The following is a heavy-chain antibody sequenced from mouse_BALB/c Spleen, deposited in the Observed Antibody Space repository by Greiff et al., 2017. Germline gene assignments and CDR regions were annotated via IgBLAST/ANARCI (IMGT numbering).Heavy chain of an antibody. CDR3: ASGLLRYYAMDY. CDR2: IWGDGST. V-gene: IGHV2-6-7*01. D-gene: IGHD1-1*01. CDR1: GFSLTGYG. Sequence: QVQLKESGPGLVAPSQSLSIACTVSGFSLTGYGVNWVRQPPGKGLEWLGMIWGDGSTDYNSALKSRLSISKDNSKSQVFLKMNSLQTDDTARYYCASGLLRYYAMDYWGQGTSVTVSS. J-gene: IGHJ4*01.